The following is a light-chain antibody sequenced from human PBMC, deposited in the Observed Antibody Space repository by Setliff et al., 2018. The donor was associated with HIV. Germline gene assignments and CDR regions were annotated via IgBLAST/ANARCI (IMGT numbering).Light chain of an antibody. CDR2: EVS. Sequence: QSVLTQPASVSGSPGQSITISCTGTSSDIGGHNYVSWYQQHPGKAPKLMISEVSNRPPGVSNRFSGSKSGNTASLTISGLQPEDEADYYCSSYSSSRPRVFGTGTKVTVL. V-gene: IGLV2-14*01. J-gene: IGLJ1*01. CDR3: SSYSSSRPRV. CDR1: SSDIGGHNY.